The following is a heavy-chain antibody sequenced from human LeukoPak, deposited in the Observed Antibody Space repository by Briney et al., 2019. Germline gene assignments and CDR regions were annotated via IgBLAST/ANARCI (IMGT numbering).Heavy chain of an antibody. Sequence: SETLSLTCAVYGGYYWSWIRQPPGKGLEWIGEINPSGITNYNPSLKSRVTISVDTSKNQFSLRLSSVTAADTAVYYCARDPTGRYSSEGHMDVWGKGTTVTISS. V-gene: IGHV4-34*01. J-gene: IGHJ6*03. CDR3: ARDPTGRYSSEGHMDV. CDR2: INPSGIT. D-gene: IGHD6-19*01. CDR1: GGYY.